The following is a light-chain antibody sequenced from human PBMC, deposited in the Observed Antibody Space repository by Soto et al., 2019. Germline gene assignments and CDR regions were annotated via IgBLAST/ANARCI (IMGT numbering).Light chain of an antibody. CDR2: EVS. V-gene: IGLV2-18*02. CDR1: SSDVGSYNR. J-gene: IGLJ2*01. Sequence: QSALTQPPSVSGSPGQSVTISCTGTSSDVGSYNRVSWYQQPPGTAPKLMIYEVSNRPSGVPDRFSGSKSGNTASLTISGLQAEDEADYYCSSYTSSSTPHVVFGGGTKRTVL. CDR3: SSYTSSSTPHVV.